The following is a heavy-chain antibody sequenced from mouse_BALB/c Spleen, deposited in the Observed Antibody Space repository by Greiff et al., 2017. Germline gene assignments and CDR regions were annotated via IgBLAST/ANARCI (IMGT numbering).Heavy chain of an antibody. Sequence: EVKLVESGPELVKPGASVKMSCKASGYTFTSYVMHWVKQKPGQGLEWIGYINPYNDGTKYNEKFNGKATLTSDKSSSTAYMELSSLTSEDSAVYYCARRGLWAYDYGDWFAYWGQGTLVTVSA. CDR1: GYTFTSYV. CDR2: INPYNDGT. D-gene: IGHD2-4*01. J-gene: IGHJ3*01. CDR3: ARRGLWAYDYGDWFAY. V-gene: IGHV1-14*01.